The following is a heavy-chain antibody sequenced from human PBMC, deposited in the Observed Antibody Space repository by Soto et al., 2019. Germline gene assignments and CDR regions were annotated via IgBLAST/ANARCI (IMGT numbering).Heavy chain of an antibody. Sequence: KASETLSLTCSVSGYSLSSAGYSWSWVRQPPGKGLEWIGYIFHTGSTYYNPSLRSRVTISIDKSKNQFSLSLNSLSAADTAVYYCARENRLGTYYYYDWGQGTLDTVSS. CDR3: ARENRLGTYYYYD. J-gene: IGHJ4*02. V-gene: IGHV4-30-2*01. CDR1: GYSLSSAGYS. CDR2: IFHTGST. D-gene: IGHD3-10*01.